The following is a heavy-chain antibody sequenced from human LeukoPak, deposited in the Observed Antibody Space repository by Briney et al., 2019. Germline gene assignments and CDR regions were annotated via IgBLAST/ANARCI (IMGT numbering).Heavy chain of an antibody. D-gene: IGHD2-15*01. CDR3: ARDALRGGGPPRGVDY. J-gene: IGHJ4*02. CDR2: ISSSSSTI. CDR1: GFTFSSYS. V-gene: IGHV3-48*01. Sequence: PGGSLRLSCAASGFTFSSYSMNWVRQAPGKGLEWVSYISSSSSTIYYADSVKGRFTISRDNAKNSLYLQMNSLRAEDTAVYYCARDALRGGGPPRGVDYWGQGTLVTVSS.